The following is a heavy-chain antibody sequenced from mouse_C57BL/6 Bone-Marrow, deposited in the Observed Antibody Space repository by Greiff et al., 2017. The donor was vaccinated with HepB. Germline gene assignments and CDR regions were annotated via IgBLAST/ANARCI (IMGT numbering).Heavy chain of an antibody. J-gene: IGHJ3*01. Sequence: QVQLKQSGAELVMPGASVKLSCKASGYTFTSYWMHWVKQRPGQGLEWIGEIDPSDSYTNYNQKFKGKSTLTVDKSSSTAYMQLSSLTSEDSAVYYCARINREAYWGQGTLVTVSA. CDR1: GYTFTSYW. CDR3: ARINREAY. V-gene: IGHV1-69*01. CDR2: IDPSDSYT.